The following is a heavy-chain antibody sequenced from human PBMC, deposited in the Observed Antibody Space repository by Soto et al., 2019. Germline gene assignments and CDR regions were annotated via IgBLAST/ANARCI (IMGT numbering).Heavy chain of an antibody. CDR2: ISYDGSHK. J-gene: IGHJ6*02. D-gene: IGHD3-16*01. CDR3: ARIPRSGTLTLIYYYGMDV. V-gene: IGHV3-30-3*01. Sequence: QVQLVESGGGVVQPGRSLRLSCAASGFTFSSYAMHWVSQAPGKGLEWVAVISYDGSHKYYADSVKCRFTISRDNSKNTLNLQMNSLRAEDTAVYYCARIPRSGTLTLIYYYGMDVWGQGTTGTVSS. CDR1: GFTFSSYA.